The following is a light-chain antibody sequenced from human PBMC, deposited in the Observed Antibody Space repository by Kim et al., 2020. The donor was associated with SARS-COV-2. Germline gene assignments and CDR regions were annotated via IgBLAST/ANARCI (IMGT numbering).Light chain of an antibody. Sequence: SASVGDSVTISCRASQGIRAVLGWYRQRPGKVPRLLIYAASSLASGVPSRFSGSGSGTDISLTITSLQPEDFATYFCLQDHNYPFTFGQGTKLEIK. CDR3: LQDHNYPFT. V-gene: IGKV1-6*01. CDR2: AAS. CDR1: QGIRAV. J-gene: IGKJ2*01.